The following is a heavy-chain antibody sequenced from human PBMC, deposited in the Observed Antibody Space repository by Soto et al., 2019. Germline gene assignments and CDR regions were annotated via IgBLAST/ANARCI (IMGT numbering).Heavy chain of an antibody. J-gene: IGHJ4*02. D-gene: IGHD2-15*01. Sequence: GGSLRLSCAASGFTFNNYAMNWVRQAPGKGLEWVATISVTGGSTYYADSVKGRFTISRDNSKNTLYLQMNSLRVEDTAVYYCAKDRLRGNFDYWGQRTQVTVCS. CDR3: AKDRLRGNFDY. V-gene: IGHV3-23*01. CDR1: GFTFNNYA. CDR2: ISVTGGST.